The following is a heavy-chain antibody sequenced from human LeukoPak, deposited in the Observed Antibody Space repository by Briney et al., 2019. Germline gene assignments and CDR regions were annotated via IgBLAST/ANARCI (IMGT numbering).Heavy chain of an antibody. D-gene: IGHD3-3*02. J-gene: IGHJ2*01. CDR3: ARDLGIRYFDL. CDR2: ISSSGNTK. V-gene: IGHV3-11*04. Sequence: GGSPRLSCAASGFTFSDYYMTWIRQAAGKGLEWVSYISSSGNTKYYTDSVRGRFTITRDNAKRSVYLQMHGLSAEDTVVYYCARDLGIRYFDLWGRGTLVTVSS. CDR1: GFTFSDYY.